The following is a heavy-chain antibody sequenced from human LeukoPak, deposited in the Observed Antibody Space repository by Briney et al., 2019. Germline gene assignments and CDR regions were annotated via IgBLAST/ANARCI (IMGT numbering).Heavy chain of an antibody. CDR3: ARGRLRQWLAFDY. J-gene: IGHJ4*02. CDR2: INHSGST. CDR1: GGSFSGYY. Sequence: SETPSLTCAVYGGSFSGYYWSWIRQPPGKGLEWIGEINHSGSTNYNPSLKSRVTISVDTSKNQFSLKLSSVTAADTAVYYCARGRLRQWLAFDYWGQGTLVTVSS. V-gene: IGHV4-34*01. D-gene: IGHD6-19*01.